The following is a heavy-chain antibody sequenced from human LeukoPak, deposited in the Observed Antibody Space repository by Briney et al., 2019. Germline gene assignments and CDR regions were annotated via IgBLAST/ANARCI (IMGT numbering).Heavy chain of an antibody. D-gene: IGHD2-2*01. J-gene: IGHJ4*02. CDR3: ARDYCSSTSCLFDY. CDR1: GYTFTGYH. CDR2: INPNSGDT. Sequence: ASVEVSCKAPGYTFTGYHMHWVRQAPGQGLEWMGRINPNSGDTNYAQKFQGRVTMTRDTSISTAYMELSRLRSDDAAVYYCARDYCSSTSCLFDYWGRGTLVTVSS. V-gene: IGHV1-2*06.